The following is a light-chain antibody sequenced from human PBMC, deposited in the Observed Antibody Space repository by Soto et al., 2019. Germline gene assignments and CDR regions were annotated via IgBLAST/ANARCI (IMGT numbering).Light chain of an antibody. V-gene: IGKV1-5*01. Sequence: DIQMTHSPSTLSASVGNRFTIPCRASQRSSGWLAWYQQRPGKAPNLLIYDASSFESGVPSSFSGSGSGTEFTLTIGGLQPDDFATYYCQQYSGYSLFTFGPGTKVDIK. CDR3: QQYSGYSLFT. CDR1: QRSSGW. J-gene: IGKJ3*01. CDR2: DAS.